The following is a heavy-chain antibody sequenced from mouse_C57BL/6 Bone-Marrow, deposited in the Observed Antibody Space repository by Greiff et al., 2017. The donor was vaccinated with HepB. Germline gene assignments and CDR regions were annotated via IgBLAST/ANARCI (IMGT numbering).Heavy chain of an antibody. D-gene: IGHD1-1*01. J-gene: IGHJ4*01. Sequence: ESGPGLVKPSQSLSLTCSVTGYSITSGYYWNWIRQFPGNKLEWMGYISYDGSNNYNPSLKNRISITRDTSKNQFFLKLNSVTTEDTATYYCARGITTVGAMDYWGQGTSVTVSS. CDR2: ISYDGSN. CDR1: GYSITSGYY. CDR3: ARGITTVGAMDY. V-gene: IGHV3-6*01.